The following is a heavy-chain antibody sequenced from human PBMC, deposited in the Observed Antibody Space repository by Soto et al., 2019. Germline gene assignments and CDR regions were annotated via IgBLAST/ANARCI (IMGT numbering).Heavy chain of an antibody. CDR2: IWFDGSNK. Sequence: QVHLVESGGGVVQPGGSLRLSCAASGFTFSSYAIHWVRQAPGKGLEWVAIIWFDGSNKYYADSVKGRFSISRDNSKNPLFPQMDSLRAEDKAVYYCARGQLPAATTYFDFWGQGTLVIVSS. D-gene: IGHD2-15*01. CDR1: GFTFSSYA. V-gene: IGHV3-33*01. CDR3: ARGQLPAATTYFDF. J-gene: IGHJ4*02.